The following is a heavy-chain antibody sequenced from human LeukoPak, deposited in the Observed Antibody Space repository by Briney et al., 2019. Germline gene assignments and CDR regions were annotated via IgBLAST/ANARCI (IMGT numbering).Heavy chain of an antibody. Sequence: GRSLRLSCAASGFTFNNYAMHWVRQAPGKGLEWVSGISWNSGNIAYADSVKRRFTISRDNAKNSLDLQMNSLRTEDTAFYYCAKGFSSTIPPYFDYWGQGTLVTVSS. CDR1: GFTFNNYA. D-gene: IGHD2-2*01. CDR2: ISWNSGNI. V-gene: IGHV3-9*01. J-gene: IGHJ4*02. CDR3: AKGFSSTIPPYFDY.